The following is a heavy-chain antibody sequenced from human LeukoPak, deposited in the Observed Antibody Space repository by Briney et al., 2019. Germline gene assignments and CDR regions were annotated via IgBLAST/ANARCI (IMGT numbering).Heavy chain of an antibody. J-gene: IGHJ4*02. Sequence: GGSLRLSCAASGFTFSTYAMSWVRQAPGKGLEWVSVISGSGGSTYYADSVKGRFTISRDNSKNTLYLQMNGLRAEDTAVYYCAKGTTTLVVTKIDYWGQGTLVTVSS. D-gene: IGHD4-23*01. CDR3: AKGTTTLVVTKIDY. CDR2: ISGSGGST. V-gene: IGHV3-23*01. CDR1: GFTFSTYA.